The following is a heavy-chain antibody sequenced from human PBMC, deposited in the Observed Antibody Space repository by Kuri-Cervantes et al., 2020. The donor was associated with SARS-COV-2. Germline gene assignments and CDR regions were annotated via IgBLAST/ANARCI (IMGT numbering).Heavy chain of an antibody. V-gene: IGHV3-21*01. Sequence: GESLKISCAASGFTFSSYSMNWVRQAPGKGLEWVSSISSSSSYIYYADSVEGRFTISRDNAKNSLYLQMNSLRAEDTAVYYCAVDFWSGYSLRIGGAPGYGMDVWGQGTTVTVSS. CDR1: GFTFSSYS. J-gene: IGHJ6*02. D-gene: IGHD3-3*01. CDR2: ISSSSSYI. CDR3: AVDFWSGYSLRIGGAPGYGMDV.